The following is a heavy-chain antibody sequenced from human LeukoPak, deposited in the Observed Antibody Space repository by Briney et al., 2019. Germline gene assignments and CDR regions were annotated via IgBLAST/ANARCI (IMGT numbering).Heavy chain of an antibody. D-gene: IGHD2-8*02. V-gene: IGHV3-30*04. CDR3: ATYRQVLLPFES. J-gene: IGHJ4*02. CDR1: GFSFSNYA. Sequence: PGGSLRLSCAASGFSFSNYAMHWVRQAPGKGLEWVAVISYDGSGQYYVDSVKGRFTISRDNSKSTLSLQMNSLRAEDTAIYYCATYRQVLLPFESWGQGTLVTVSS. CDR2: ISYDGSGQ.